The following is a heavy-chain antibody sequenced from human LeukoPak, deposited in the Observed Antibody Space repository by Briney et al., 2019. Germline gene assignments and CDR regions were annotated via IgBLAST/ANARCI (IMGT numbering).Heavy chain of an antibody. Sequence: GGSLRLSCAASGFIFSDYYMSWIRQAPGKGLEWVSYIGSGGSSIYYADSVKGRFTISRDNAKNSLYLQMNSLRVEDTAVYYCARDGYNYGWFDYWGQGTLVTVSS. J-gene: IGHJ4*02. CDR1: GFIFSDYY. D-gene: IGHD5-18*01. CDR2: IGSGGSSI. V-gene: IGHV3-11*01. CDR3: ARDGYNYGWFDY.